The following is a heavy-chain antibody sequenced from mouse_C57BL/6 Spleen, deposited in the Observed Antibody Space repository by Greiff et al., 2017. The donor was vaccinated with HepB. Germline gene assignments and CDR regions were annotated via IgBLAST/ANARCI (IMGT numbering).Heavy chain of an antibody. CDR2: ISYDCSN. D-gene: IGHD2-12*01. CDR3: ASYYSNFDY. Sequence: VQLKESGPGLVKPSQSLSLTCPVSGYSITSGYYWNCIRQCPGNNLECKGYISYDCSNNYNPSLKNRIAITRDTSKNQFFLKLTSVTTEDTATYYCASYYSNFDYWGQGTTLTVSS. V-gene: IGHV3-6*01. J-gene: IGHJ2*01. CDR1: GYSITSGYY.